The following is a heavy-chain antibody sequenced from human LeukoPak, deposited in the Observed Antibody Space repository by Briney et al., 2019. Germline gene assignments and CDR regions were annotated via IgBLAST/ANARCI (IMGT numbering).Heavy chain of an antibody. D-gene: IGHD2-15*01. Sequence: PGGSLRLSCAASGFSFSTFSMNWVRQAPGKGLEWVSYISSSSSTIYYGDSVKGRFTISRDNAKNSLYLQMNSLRDEDTAVYYCARDSRLVAATHWYFDLWGRGTLVTVSS. CDR3: ARDSRLVAATHWYFDL. CDR1: GFSFSTFS. J-gene: IGHJ2*01. CDR2: ISSSSSTI. V-gene: IGHV3-48*02.